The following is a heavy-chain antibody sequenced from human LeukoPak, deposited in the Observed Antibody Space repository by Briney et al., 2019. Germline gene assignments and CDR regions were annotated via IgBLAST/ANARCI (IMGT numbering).Heavy chain of an antibody. CDR2: IYYSGST. D-gene: IGHD3-22*01. V-gene: IGHV4-31*03. J-gene: IGHJ4*02. CDR1: GGSISTGGYY. CDR3: ARFHTSGYYRHFDF. Sequence: SETLSLTCTVSGGSISTGGYYWSWIRQHPGKGLEWIAYIYYSGSTYYNPSLKSRVTISVDTSKDQFSLKLSSVTAADTAVYYCARFHTSGYYRHFDFWGQGTLVTVSS.